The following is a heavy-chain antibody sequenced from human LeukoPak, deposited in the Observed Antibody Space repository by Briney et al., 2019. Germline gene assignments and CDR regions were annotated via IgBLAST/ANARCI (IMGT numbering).Heavy chain of an antibody. J-gene: IGHJ1*01. V-gene: IGHV5-51*01. CDR2: IYPGDSDT. CDR3: ARHGGHGLDDYGGNGYFQH. D-gene: IGHD4-23*01. CDR1: GYRFTSYW. Sequence: HGESLKISFKASGYRFTSYWSGWVRQLPGKGLGWTGIIYPGDSDTRYSPSFQGQVTISADKSISTAYLQWSSLKASDTAMYYCARHGGHGLDDYGGNGYFQHWGQGTLVTVSS.